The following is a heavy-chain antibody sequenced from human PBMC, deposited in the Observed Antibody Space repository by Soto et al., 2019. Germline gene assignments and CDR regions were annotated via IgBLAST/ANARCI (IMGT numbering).Heavy chain of an antibody. CDR2: IWYDGSNK. D-gene: IGHD1-26*01. CDR1: GFTFSSYG. J-gene: IGHJ4*02. CDR3: ARDLDWWGDTVLFDY. Sequence: GGSLRLSCAASGFTFSSYGMHWVRQAPGKGLEWVAVIWYDGSNKYYADSVKGRFTISRDNSKNTLYLQMNSLRAEDTAVYYCARDLDWWGDTVLFDYWGQGTLVTVSS. V-gene: IGHV3-33*01.